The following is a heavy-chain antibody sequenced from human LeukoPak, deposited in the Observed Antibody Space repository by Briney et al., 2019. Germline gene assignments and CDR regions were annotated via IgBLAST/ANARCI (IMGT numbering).Heavy chain of an antibody. V-gene: IGHV3-23*01. CDR1: GFIFSDYA. J-gene: IGHJ4*02. CDR3: AKRILTGYYPVDY. Sequence: GGSLRLSCEASGFIFSDYAMSWVRQTPGKGLEWVPLISGSGIGTYYADSVKGRFTISRDNSKNTVYLQMNSLRAEDTAVYYCAKRILTGYYPVDYWGQGTLVTVSS. CDR2: ISGSGIGT. D-gene: IGHD3-9*01.